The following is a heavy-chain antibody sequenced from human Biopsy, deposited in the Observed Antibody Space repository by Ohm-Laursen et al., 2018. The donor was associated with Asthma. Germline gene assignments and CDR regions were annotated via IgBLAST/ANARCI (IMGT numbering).Heavy chain of an antibody. Sequence: SQTLSLTWAVSGASIRGSGSYWAWIRQAPGKGPEWIGTTHYSGSTFYKPSLRSRVTMSLDTSTNHFSLRLRSVTATDTAVYYCASPVNRAFGGYEWAAVFDYWGQGILVTVSS. CDR3: ASPVNRAFGGYEWAAVFDY. CDR1: GASIRGSGSY. D-gene: IGHD5-12*01. CDR2: THYSGST. J-gene: IGHJ4*02. V-gene: IGHV4-39*01.